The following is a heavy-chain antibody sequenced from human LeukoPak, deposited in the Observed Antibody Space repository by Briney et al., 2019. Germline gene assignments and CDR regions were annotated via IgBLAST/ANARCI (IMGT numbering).Heavy chain of an antibody. CDR1: GLSVSTSH. CDR3: SEGYFEPFDH. J-gene: IGHJ4*02. D-gene: IGHD2/OR15-2a*01. Sequence: PSETLPLTCNVSGLSVSTSHWNWIRHPTGKGLEWIGCLFYTGETDYNPSRNSRVSISLGSSNNHFALKLTSVTAADTAVYYCSEGYFEPFDHWGQGILVTVSS. V-gene: IGHV4-59*02. CDR2: LFYTGET.